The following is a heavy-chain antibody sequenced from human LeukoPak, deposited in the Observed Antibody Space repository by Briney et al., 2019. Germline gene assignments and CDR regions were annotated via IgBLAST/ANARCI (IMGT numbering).Heavy chain of an antibody. CDR2: IYYSGST. CDR3: ARVRDGYNYGGFDY. CDR1: GGSISSHY. J-gene: IGHJ4*02. Sequence: SQTLSLTCTVSGGSISSHYWSWIRQSPGKGLEWIGYIYYSGSTNYNPSLRSRVTISVDTSKNQFFLILSSVTAADTAVYYCARVRDGYNYGGFDYWGQGTLVTVSS. D-gene: IGHD5-24*01. V-gene: IGHV4-59*11.